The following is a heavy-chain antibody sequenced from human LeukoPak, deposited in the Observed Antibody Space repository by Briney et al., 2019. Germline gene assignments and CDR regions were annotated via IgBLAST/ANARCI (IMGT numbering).Heavy chain of an antibody. Sequence: GGSLRLSCAASGFTFSSYSMNWVRQAPGKGLEWVSSISSSSSYIYYADSVKGRFTISRDNAKNSLYLQMNSLRAEDTAVYYCARGGKGYSGYDYIFDYWGQGTLVTVSS. CDR3: ARGGKGYSGYDYIFDY. V-gene: IGHV3-21*01. CDR2: ISSSSSYI. CDR1: GFTFSSYS. D-gene: IGHD5-12*01. J-gene: IGHJ4*02.